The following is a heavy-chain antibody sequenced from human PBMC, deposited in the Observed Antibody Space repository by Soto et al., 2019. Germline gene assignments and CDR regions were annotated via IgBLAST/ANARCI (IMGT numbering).Heavy chain of an antibody. J-gene: IGHJ4*02. D-gene: IGHD7-27*01. Sequence: ASVKVSCKTSGYSFTGYYIHWVRQAPGHGLQWMGWINPASDGTNYAHDFKGRVTVTGDTSTGTAYMELVNLKSDDTAIYYCATHRAAWAPYSFDFWGQGTLATVSS. V-gene: IGHV1-2*02. CDR1: GYSFTGYY. CDR2: INPASDGT. CDR3: ATHRAAWAPYSFDF.